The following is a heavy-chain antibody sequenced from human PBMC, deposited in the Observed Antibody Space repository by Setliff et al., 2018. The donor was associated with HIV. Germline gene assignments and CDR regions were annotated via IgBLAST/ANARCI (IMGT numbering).Heavy chain of an antibody. V-gene: IGHV5-51*01. D-gene: IGHD1-20*01. CDR1: GYIFTSHW. J-gene: IGHJ4*02. CDR3: GKDMGNWRGVDY. CDR2: IYPSDSET. Sequence: GESLKISCKVSGYIFTSHWIGWVRQKPGKGLEWMGIIYPSDSETRYSPSFEGQVTISTDKSISTVYLQMTSLRTEDTALYYCGKDMGNWRGVDYWGQGTLVTVSS.